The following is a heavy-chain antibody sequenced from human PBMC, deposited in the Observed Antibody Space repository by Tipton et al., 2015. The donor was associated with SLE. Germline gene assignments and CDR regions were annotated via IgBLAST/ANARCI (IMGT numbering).Heavy chain of an antibody. CDR2: ISSSSSYI. Sequence: SLRLSCAASGFTFSSYSMNWVRQAPGKGLEWVSFISSSSSYIYYADSVKGRFTISRDNAKNSLYLQMNSLRVEDTAVYYCARVVVGLVHDWFDPWGQGTLVTVSS. CDR3: ARVVVGLVHDWFDP. D-gene: IGHD1-1*01. V-gene: IGHV3-21*03. CDR1: GFTFSSYS. J-gene: IGHJ5*02.